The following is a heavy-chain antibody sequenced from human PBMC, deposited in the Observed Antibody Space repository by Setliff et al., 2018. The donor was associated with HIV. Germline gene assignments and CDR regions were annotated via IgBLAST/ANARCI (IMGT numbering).Heavy chain of an antibody. CDR2: ISAYNGNT. CDR3: ARSRAAGFDY. V-gene: IGHV1-18*01. Sequence: ASVKVSCKASGGTFGSYAVSWVRQAPGQGLEWMGWISAYNGNTNYAQKLQGRVTMTTDTSTSTAYMELRSLRSDDTAVYYCARSRAAGFDYWGQGTLVTVSS. D-gene: IGHD6-13*01. CDR1: GGTFGSYA. J-gene: IGHJ4*02.